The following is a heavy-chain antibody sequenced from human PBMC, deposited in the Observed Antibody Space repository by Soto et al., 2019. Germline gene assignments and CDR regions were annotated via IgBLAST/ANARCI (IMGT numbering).Heavy chain of an antibody. V-gene: IGHV3-23*01. CDR2: ISGSGGST. CDR3: AKDDPSPYCTNGVCYTEYFEH. D-gene: IGHD2-8*01. J-gene: IGHJ1*01. Sequence: GGSLRLSCAASGFTFRSYAMSWVRQAPGKGLEWVSAISGSGGSTYYADSVKGRFTISRDNSKNTLYLQMNSLRAEDTAVYYCAKDDPSPYCTNGVCYTEYFEHWGQGTLVTVAS. CDR1: GFTFRSYA.